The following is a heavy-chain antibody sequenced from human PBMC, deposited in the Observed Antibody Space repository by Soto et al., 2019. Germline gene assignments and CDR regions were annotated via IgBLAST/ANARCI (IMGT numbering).Heavy chain of an antibody. D-gene: IGHD6-25*01. Sequence: QVHLQESGPGLVKPSETLSLTCTVSGGSISSYYWSWIRPPPGKGLEWIGYVFYTGITKYSPSFQSRATISGDTSRNQFSLNLMSVTAADTAVYYCGKWGAAAGTTWGQGILVTVS. J-gene: IGHJ4*02. CDR3: GKWGAAAGTT. V-gene: IGHV4-59*01. CDR1: GGSISSYY. CDR2: VFYTGIT.